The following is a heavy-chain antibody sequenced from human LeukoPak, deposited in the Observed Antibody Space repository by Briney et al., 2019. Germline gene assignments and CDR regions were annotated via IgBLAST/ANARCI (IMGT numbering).Heavy chain of an antibody. J-gene: IGHJ4*02. D-gene: IGHD5-24*01. CDR2: TNEDGSFT. V-gene: IGHV3-74*01. CDR1: GFTFSREW. Sequence: GGSLRLSCAASGFTFSREWMHWVRQAPGEGLVWVARTNEDGSFTGYADSVQGRFTISRDNAKNTLYLQMNSLRADDTAVYYCAREEMATISDYWGQGTLVTVSS. CDR3: AREEMATISDY.